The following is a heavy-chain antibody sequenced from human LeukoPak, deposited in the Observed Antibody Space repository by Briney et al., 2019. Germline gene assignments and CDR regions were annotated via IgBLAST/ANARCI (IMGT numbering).Heavy chain of an antibody. J-gene: IGHJ4*02. V-gene: IGHV3-21*01. Sequence: GGSLRLSCAASGLSFSSYSLNWVRQAQGKGLEWVSSISSSSTYIYYADSVKGRFTISRDNAQNSLYLQMNGLRDDDTAVYYCARVASGYNLANYDYWGQGVLVTVSS. CDR1: GLSFSSYS. CDR3: ARVASGYNLANYDY. CDR2: ISSSSTYI. D-gene: IGHD5-24*01.